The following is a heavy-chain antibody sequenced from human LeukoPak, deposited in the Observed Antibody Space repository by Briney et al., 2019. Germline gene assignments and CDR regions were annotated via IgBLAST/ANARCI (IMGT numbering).Heavy chain of an antibody. CDR2: ISRSGYKL. Sequence: TGGSLRLSCAASGFTFSDYYMSWIRQAPGKGLEWVSSISRSGYKLYDADSVKGRFAISRDNARNSLYLQMNSLRAEDTAVYYCARAGSAYYFDYWGQGTLVTVSS. J-gene: IGHJ4*02. V-gene: IGHV3-11*04. CDR1: GFTFSDYY. CDR3: ARAGSAYYFDY. D-gene: IGHD3-10*01.